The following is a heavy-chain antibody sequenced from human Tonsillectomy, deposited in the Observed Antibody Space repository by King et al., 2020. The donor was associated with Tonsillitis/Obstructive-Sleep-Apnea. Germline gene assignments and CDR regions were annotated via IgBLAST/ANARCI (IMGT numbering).Heavy chain of an antibody. CDR1: GGSISTGGSY. CDR2: IYYSGST. V-gene: IGHV4-31*03. D-gene: IGHD3-22*01. J-gene: IGHJ5*02. CDR3: ARGVDYYDSSGQNNWFDP. Sequence: VQLQESGPGLVKPSQTLSLTCTVSGGSISTGGSYWSWIRQHPGKGLEWIGYIYYSGSTYYNPSLKSRVTISVDTSKNQFSLKLSSVTAADTAVYYCARGVDYYDSSGQNNWFDPWGQGTLVTVSS.